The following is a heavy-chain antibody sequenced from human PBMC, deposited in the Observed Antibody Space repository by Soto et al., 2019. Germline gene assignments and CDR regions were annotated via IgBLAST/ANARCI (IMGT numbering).Heavy chain of an antibody. D-gene: IGHD5-18*01. CDR3: ARDRVFDTAMGKYYYYGMDV. V-gene: IGHV3-7*05. Sequence: EVQLVESGGGLVQPGGSLRLSCAASGFTFSSYWMSWVRQAPGKGLEWVANIKQDGSEKYYVDSVKGRFTISRDNAKNSLYLQMNSLRAEDTAVYYWARDRVFDTAMGKYYYYGMDVWGQGTTVTVSS. CDR1: GFTFSSYW. CDR2: IKQDGSEK. J-gene: IGHJ6*02.